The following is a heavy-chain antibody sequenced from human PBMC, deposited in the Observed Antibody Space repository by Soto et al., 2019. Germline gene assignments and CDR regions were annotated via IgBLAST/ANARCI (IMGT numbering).Heavy chain of an antibody. J-gene: IGHJ4*02. D-gene: IGHD4-17*01. CDR1: GYTFTSQY. Sequence: ASVKFSCKACSGYTFTSQYVDWLRQAPGQGLEWMGIVNTSGDTATYSQKFQGRVTMTRDTSASTVYMELSSLKSEDTAVYYCTASDHGDYCRFWGQGTLVTVSS. CDR3: TASDHGDYCRF. CDR2: VNTSGDTA. V-gene: IGHV1-46*01.